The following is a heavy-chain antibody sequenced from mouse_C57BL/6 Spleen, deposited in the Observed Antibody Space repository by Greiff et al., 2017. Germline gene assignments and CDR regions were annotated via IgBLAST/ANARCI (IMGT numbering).Heavy chain of an antibody. CDR3: ARRGSYYGSKYFDV. CDR1: GYTFTSYW. J-gene: IGHJ1*03. CDR2: IDPSDSCT. D-gene: IGHD1-1*01. V-gene: IGHV1-50*01. Sequence: QVQLQQSGAELVKPGASVKLSCKASGYTFTSYWMQWVKQRPGQGLEWIGEIDPSDSCTNYNQQFKGKATLTVDTVSTTAYMQLSSLTSEYSAVYDCARRGSYYGSKYFDVWGTGTTVTVSS.